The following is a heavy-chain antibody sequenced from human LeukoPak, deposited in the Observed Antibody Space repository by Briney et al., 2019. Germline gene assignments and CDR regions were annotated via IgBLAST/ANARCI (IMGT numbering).Heavy chain of an antibody. CDR3: ARRPYDYDILTGYYTTVGLDI. D-gene: IGHD3-9*01. V-gene: IGHV1-18*01. CDR1: GGTFSSYA. CDR2: ISAYNGNT. J-gene: IGHJ3*02. Sequence: ASVKVSCKASGGTFSSYAISWVRQAPGQGLEWMGWISAYNGNTNYAQKLQGRVTMTTDTSTSTAYMELRSLRSDDTAVYYCARRPYDYDILTGYYTTVGLDIWGQGTMVTVSS.